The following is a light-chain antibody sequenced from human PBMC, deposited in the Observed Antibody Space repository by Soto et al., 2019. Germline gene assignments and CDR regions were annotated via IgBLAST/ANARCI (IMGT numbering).Light chain of an antibody. CDR3: QQRSNWPPIT. J-gene: IGKJ5*01. CDR2: DAS. V-gene: IGKV3-11*01. Sequence: EIVLTQSPATLSLSPGERATLSCRATQSISSYLAWYQQKPGQAPRLLIHDASHRATGIPARFSGSGSGTDFTLTISSLEPEDFAVYYCQQRSNWPPITFGQGTRLEIK. CDR1: QSISSY.